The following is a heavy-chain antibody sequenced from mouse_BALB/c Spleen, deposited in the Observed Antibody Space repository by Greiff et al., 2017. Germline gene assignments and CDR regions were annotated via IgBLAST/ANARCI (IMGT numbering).Heavy chain of an antibody. J-gene: IGHJ2*01. CDR1: GYAFSSSW. CDR3: ARSRYDKYCDY. D-gene: IGHD2-14*01. CDR2: IYPGDGDT. V-gene: IGHV1-82*01. Sequence: QVQLQQSGPELVKPGASVKISCKASGYAFSSSWMNWVKQRPGQGLEWIGRIYPGDGDTNYNGKFKGKATLTADKSSSTAYMQLSSLTSVDSAVYFCARSRYDKYCDYWGQGTTLTVSS.